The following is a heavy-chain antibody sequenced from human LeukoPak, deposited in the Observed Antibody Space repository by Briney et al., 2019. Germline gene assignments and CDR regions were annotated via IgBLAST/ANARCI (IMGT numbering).Heavy chain of an antibody. CDR3: ARQQRHYYYYYGMDV. CDR2: ISYDGGNK. V-gene: IGHV3-30-3*01. Sequence: PGRSLRLSCAASGFTFSAYAMHWVRQAPGNGLEWVAVISYDGGNKYYADSVKGRFTVSRDNSKNTLYLQMNSLRAEDTAVYYCARQQRHYYYYYGMDVWGQGTTVTVSS. J-gene: IGHJ6*02. D-gene: IGHD5-18*01. CDR1: GFTFSAYA.